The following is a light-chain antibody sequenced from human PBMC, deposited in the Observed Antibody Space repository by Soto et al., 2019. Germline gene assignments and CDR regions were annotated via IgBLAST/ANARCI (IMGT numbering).Light chain of an antibody. J-gene: IGKJ1*01. V-gene: IGKV1-16*01. CDR2: SAS. Sequence: IQVTQSPSSLSASVGDRATIXXRASQGISSYLAWYQQKPGKAPQLXIDSASTLQRWGPSRFSGSGSVTYFTLTISSLQPADFATYYCQHYNSDSEAFGQGTKVEIK. CDR1: QGISSY. CDR3: QHYNSDSEA.